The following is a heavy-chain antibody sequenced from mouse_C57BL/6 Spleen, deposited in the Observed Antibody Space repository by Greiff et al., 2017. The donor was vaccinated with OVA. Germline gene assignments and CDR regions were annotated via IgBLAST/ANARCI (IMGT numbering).Heavy chain of an antibody. D-gene: IGHD2-5*01. J-gene: IGHJ4*01. CDR1: GYTFTSYG. Sequence: VQLQQPGAELVKPGASVKVSCKASGYTFTSYGMHWVKQRPGQGLEWIGRIHPSDSDTNYNQKFKGKATLTVDKSSSTAYMQLSSLTSEDSAVYYGAPTIVTSYAMDYWAQGTSVTVSS. CDR3: APTIVTSYAMDY. CDR2: IHPSDSDT. V-gene: IGHV1-74*01.